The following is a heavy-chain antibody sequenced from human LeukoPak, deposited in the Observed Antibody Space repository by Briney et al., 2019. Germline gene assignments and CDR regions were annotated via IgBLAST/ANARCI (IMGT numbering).Heavy chain of an antibody. J-gene: IGHJ1*01. CDR3: ARGDSTVTPKYFQY. D-gene: IGHD4-23*01. Sequence: TSETLSLTCTVSGGSISSYYWSWIRQPPGKGLEWIGYIYYSGSTNYNPSLKSRVTISLDTSKNQFSLKLSSVTAADTAVYYCARGDSTVTPKYFQYWSQGTLVTVSS. CDR2: IYYSGST. V-gene: IGHV4-59*01. CDR1: GGSISSYY.